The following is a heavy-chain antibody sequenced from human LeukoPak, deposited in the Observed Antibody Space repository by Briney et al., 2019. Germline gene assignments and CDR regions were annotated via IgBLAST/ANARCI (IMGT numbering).Heavy chain of an antibody. CDR2: IYHSGST. Sequence: SETLSLTCAVSGGSISSGGYSWSWIRQPPGKGLEWIGYIYHSGSTYYNPSLRSRVTISIDTSKNQFSLKLSSVTAADTAVYYCARVRGAYCSGGSCYTPYDAFDIWGQGTMVTVSS. J-gene: IGHJ3*02. CDR1: GGSISSGGYS. V-gene: IGHV4-30-2*01. D-gene: IGHD2-15*01. CDR3: ARVRGAYCSGGSCYTPYDAFDI.